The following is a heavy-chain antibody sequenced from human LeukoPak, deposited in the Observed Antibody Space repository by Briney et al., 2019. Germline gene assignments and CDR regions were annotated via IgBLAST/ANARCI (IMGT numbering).Heavy chain of an antibody. J-gene: IGHJ4*02. D-gene: IGHD5-12*01. CDR2: IYPGDSDT. CDR1: GYSSTSYW. Sequence: GESLRISCKGSGYSSTSYWISWVRQMPGKGLEWMGIIYPGDSDTRYSPSFQDQVTISADKSISTAYLQWSSLKASDTAMYYCARYGGSTLLDYWGQGTLVTVSS. CDR3: ARYGGSTLLDY. V-gene: IGHV5-51*01.